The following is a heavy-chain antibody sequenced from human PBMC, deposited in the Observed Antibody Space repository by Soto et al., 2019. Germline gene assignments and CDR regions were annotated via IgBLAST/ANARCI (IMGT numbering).Heavy chain of an antibody. J-gene: IGHJ6*01. D-gene: IGHD3-16*01. V-gene: IGHV1-18*01. CDR1: GYTFTSYG. Sequence: QVQLVQSGAEVKKPGASVKVSCKASGYTFTSYGISWVRQAPGQGLEWMGWISAYNVNTNYAQKLQGRVTMITDTSTSTAYTELRSLRSDDTAVYYCARGFGRDTPTYYGMDVWGQGTTVTVSS. CDR2: ISAYNVNT. CDR3: ARGFGRDTPTYYGMDV.